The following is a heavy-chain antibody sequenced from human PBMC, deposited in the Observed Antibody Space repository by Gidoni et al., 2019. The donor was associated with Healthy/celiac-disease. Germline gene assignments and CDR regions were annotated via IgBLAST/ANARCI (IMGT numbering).Heavy chain of an antibody. Sequence: EVQLVESGGGLVMPGGSLRLSCAASGFTFSSYSMNWVRQAPGKGLAWVSSISSSSSYIYYADSVKGRFTISRDNAKNSLYLQMNSLRAEDTAVYYCAREGVSRGGDLYWGQGTLVTVSS. J-gene: IGHJ4*02. D-gene: IGHD2-21*02. CDR1: GFTFSSYS. CDR3: AREGVSRGGDLY. V-gene: IGHV3-21*01. CDR2: ISSSSSYI.